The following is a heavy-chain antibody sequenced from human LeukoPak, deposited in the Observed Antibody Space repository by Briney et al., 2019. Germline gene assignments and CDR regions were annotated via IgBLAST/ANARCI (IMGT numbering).Heavy chain of an antibody. CDR2: ISAYNGNT. CDR3: ARDDLSVVVVAATPLY. J-gene: IGHJ4*02. D-gene: IGHD2-15*01. Sequence: GASVKVSCKASGYTFTSYGISWVRQAPGQGLEWMGWISAYNGNTNYAQKLQGRVTMTTDTSTSTAYMELRSLRSDDTAVYYCARDDLSVVVVAATPLYWGQGTLVTVSS. V-gene: IGHV1-18*01. CDR1: GYTFTSYG.